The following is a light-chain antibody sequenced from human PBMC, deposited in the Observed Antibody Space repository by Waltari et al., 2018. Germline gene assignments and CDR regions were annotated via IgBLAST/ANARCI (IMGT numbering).Light chain of an antibody. CDR1: QSVLFSTNNKNY. CDR3: QQYRSTLWT. Sequence: DIVMTQSPDSLAVSLGERATINCKSSQSVLFSTNNKNYLDWYQQKKGQPPKLLFYWASTRESGVPDRFSGSGSGTDFTLTISSLQAEDVAVYYCQQYRSTLWTFGQGTRVEIK. J-gene: IGKJ1*01. CDR2: WAS. V-gene: IGKV4-1*01.